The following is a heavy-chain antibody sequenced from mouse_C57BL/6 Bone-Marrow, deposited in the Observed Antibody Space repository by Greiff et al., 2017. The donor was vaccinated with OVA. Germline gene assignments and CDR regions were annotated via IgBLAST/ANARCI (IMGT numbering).Heavy chain of an antibody. J-gene: IGHJ3*01. D-gene: IGHD2-4*01. CDR3: AREGGLRPWFAY. CDR1: GYAFSSSW. V-gene: IGHV1-82*01. Sequence: QVQLQQSGPELVKPGASVKISCKASGYAFSSSWMNWVKQRPGKGLEWIGRIYPGDGDTNYNGKFKGKATLTADKSSSTAYMQLSSLTSEDSAVYVCAREGGLRPWFAYWGQGTLVTVSA. CDR2: IYPGDGDT.